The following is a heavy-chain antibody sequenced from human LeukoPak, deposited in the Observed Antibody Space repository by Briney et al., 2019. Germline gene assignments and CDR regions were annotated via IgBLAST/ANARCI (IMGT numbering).Heavy chain of an antibody. Sequence: GSSVKVSCKGAGCTFSSYAISWVRQAPGQGLEWMGRISPIFGTANYARKFQGRGTITTDESTSTAYMELSSLRSEDTAVYYCASYRQWELDPWGQGTLVTISS. CDR2: ISPIFGTA. J-gene: IGHJ5*02. CDR1: GCTFSSYA. V-gene: IGHV1-69*05. D-gene: IGHD1-26*01. CDR3: ASYRQWELDP.